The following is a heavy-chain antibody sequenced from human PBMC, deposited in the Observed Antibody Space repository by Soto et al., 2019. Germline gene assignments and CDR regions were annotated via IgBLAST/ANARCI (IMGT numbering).Heavy chain of an antibody. J-gene: IGHJ5*02. CDR1: GFTFSSYA. CDR2: ISYDGSNK. D-gene: IGHD6-19*01. V-gene: IGHV3-30-3*01. CDR3: ARVGIAVAGTAGLFGWFDP. Sequence: QVQLVESGGGVVQPGRSLRLSCAASGFTFSSYAMHWVRQAPGKGLEWVAVISYDGSNKYYADSVKGRFTISRDNSKNTLYLQMNSLRAEDTAVYYFARVGIAVAGTAGLFGWFDPWGQGTLVTVSS.